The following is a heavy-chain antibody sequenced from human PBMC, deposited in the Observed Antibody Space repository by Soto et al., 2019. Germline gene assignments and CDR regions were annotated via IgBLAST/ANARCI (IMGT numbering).Heavy chain of an antibody. CDR1: GFTFSSYW. V-gene: IGHV3-74*01. CDR2: INSDGSST. CDR3: ARVVLYYYYYMDV. Sequence: GGSLRLSCAASGFTFSSYWMHWVRQAPGKGLVWVSRINSDGSSTGYADSVKGRFTISRDNAKNTLYLQMNSLRAEDTAVYYCARVVLYYYYYMDVWGKGTTVTVSS. J-gene: IGHJ6*03.